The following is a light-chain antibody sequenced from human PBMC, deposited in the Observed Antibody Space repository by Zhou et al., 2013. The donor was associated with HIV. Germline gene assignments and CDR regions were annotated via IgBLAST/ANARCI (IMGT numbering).Light chain of an antibody. CDR2: GAS. J-gene: IGKJ4*01. CDR3: QQLNSYPLT. Sequence: IVMTQSPATLSLSPGETATLSCRASQTLDTNLAWYQQQPGQAPRLLIYGASTRATGIPARFSGSGSGTDFTLTISSLQSEDFATYYCQQLNSYPLTFGGGTKVEIK. V-gene: IGKV3-15*01. CDR1: QTLDTN.